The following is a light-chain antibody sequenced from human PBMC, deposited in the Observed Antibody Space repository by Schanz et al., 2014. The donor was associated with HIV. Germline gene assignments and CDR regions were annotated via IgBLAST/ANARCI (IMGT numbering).Light chain of an antibody. Sequence: QSALTQPPSASGSPGQSVTISCTGTTSDIGGYNYVSWYQQHPDKAPQLLIYEVNMRPSGVPDRFSGSKSGNTASLAISRLQSEDEADYYCAAWDDNLNGPVFGGGTKVTVL. CDR2: EVN. J-gene: IGLJ3*02. CDR1: TSDIGGYNY. CDR3: AAWDDNLNGPV. V-gene: IGLV2-8*01.